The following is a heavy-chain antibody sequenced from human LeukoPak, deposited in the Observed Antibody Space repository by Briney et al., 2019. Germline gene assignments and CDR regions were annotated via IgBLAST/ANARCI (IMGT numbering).Heavy chain of an antibody. D-gene: IGHD2-15*01. CDR1: GFPFSNSA. Sequence: SVKVSCKASGFPFSNSAVQWVRPAGGQRLEWKGWVVVGSGNIKYAQKFQERVTITRDMSTSTAYRELSSLRSEDTAMYYCAEGYYSGGTCYPRDYWGQGTLVTVSS. CDR2: VVVGSGNI. J-gene: IGHJ4*02. CDR3: AEGYYSGGTCYPRDY. V-gene: IGHV1-58*01.